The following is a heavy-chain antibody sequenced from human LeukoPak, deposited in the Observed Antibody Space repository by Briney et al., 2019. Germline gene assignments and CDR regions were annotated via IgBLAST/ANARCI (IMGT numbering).Heavy chain of an antibody. CDR3: AKGEGLGELSFDY. V-gene: IGHV3-43*01. D-gene: IGHD3-10*01. CDR1: GFTFDDYT. Sequence: GGSLRLSCAASGFTFDDYTMYWVRQAPGKGLEWVSLISWDGGSTYYADSVKGRFTIYRDNSKNSLYLQMNSLRTEATALYYCAKGEGLGELSFDYWGQGTLVTVSS. J-gene: IGHJ4*02. CDR2: ISWDGGST.